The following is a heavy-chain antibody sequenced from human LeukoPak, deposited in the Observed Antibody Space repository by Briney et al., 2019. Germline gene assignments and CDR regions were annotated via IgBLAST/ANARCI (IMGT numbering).Heavy chain of an antibody. CDR3: ARDLVGTTYHYYYMDV. D-gene: IGHD1-1*01. Sequence: GGSLRLSCAASEFTFSSYWMSWVRQVPGKGLEWVANIKRDGSEKYYVDSVKGRFTISRDNAKNSLYLQMNGLRVEDTAVYYCARDLVGTTYHYYYMDVWGKGTTVTDSS. CDR2: IKRDGSEK. J-gene: IGHJ6*03. CDR1: EFTFSSYW. V-gene: IGHV3-7*01.